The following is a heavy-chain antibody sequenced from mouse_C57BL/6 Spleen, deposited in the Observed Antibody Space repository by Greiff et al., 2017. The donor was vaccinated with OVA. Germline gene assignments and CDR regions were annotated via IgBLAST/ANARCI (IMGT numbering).Heavy chain of an antibody. V-gene: IGHV5-9-1*02. D-gene: IGHD2-3*01. J-gene: IGHJ1*03. CDR3: TRDGNYIDV. CDR1: GFTFSSYA. Sequence: EVKLMESGEGLVKPGGSLKLSCAASGFTFSSYAMSWVRQTPEKRLEWVAYISSGGDYIYYADTVKGRFTISRDNARNTLYLQMSSLKSEDTAMYYCTRDGNYIDVWGTGTTVTVSS. CDR2: ISSGGDYI.